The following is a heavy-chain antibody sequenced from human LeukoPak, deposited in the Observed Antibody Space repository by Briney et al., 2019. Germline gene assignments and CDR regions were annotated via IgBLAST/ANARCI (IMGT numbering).Heavy chain of an antibody. CDR2: ISGSGGST. Sequence: PGGSLRLSCAASGFTFSSYAMSWVRQAPGKGLEWVSAISGSGGSTYYADSVKGRFTISRDNSKNTLYLQMNSLRAEDTAVYYCAKDQLGLVVVVAATPKRGMDVWGQGTTVTVSS. CDR1: GFTFSSYA. J-gene: IGHJ6*02. D-gene: IGHD2-15*01. CDR3: AKDQLGLVVVVAATPKRGMDV. V-gene: IGHV3-23*01.